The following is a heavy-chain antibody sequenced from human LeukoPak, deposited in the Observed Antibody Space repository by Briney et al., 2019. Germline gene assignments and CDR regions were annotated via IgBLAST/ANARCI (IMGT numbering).Heavy chain of an antibody. V-gene: IGHV3-23*01. D-gene: IGHD2-2*01. J-gene: IGHJ4*02. Sequence: GSLRLSCAASGFTFSSYAMSWVRQAPGKGLEWVSAISGSGGSTYYADSVKGRFTIPRDNSKNTLYLQMNSLRAEDTAVYYCAKGLDIVVVPAAIMVWGQGTLVTVSS. CDR1: GFTFSSYA. CDR2: ISGSGGST. CDR3: AKGLDIVVVPAAIMV.